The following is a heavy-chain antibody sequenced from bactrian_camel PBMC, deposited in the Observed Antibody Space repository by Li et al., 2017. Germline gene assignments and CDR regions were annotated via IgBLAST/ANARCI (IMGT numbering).Heavy chain of an antibody. J-gene: IGHJ4*01. CDR1: GFTFDDLD. V-gene: IGHV3S63*01. Sequence: VQLVESGGGSVQAGGSLRLSCTASGFTFDDLDMGWYRQAPGKERETVAVLYFPGTRTYYADSVKGRFTISQDSAKDTLFLQMDSLRPEDTAMNYCAADSSWICVPGNEWKYSGQGTQVTVS. CDR2: LYFPGTRT. D-gene: IGHD6*01.